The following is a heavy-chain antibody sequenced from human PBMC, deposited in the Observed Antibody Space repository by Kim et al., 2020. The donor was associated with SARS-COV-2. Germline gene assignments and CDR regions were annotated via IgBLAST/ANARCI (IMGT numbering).Heavy chain of an antibody. CDR2: ISYDGSNK. CDR1: GFTFSSYG. CDR3: ATTVTTSSAFDI. V-gene: IGHV3-30*03. D-gene: IGHD4-17*01. Sequence: GGSLRLSCAASGFTFSSYGMHWVRQAPGKGLEWVAVISYDGSNKYYADSVKGRFTISRDNSKNTLYLQMNSLRAEDTAVYYCATTVTTSSAFDIWGQGTMVTVSS. J-gene: IGHJ3*02.